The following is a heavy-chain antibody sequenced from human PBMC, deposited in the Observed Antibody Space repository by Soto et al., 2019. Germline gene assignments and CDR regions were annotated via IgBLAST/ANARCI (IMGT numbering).Heavy chain of an antibody. Sequence: QITLKESGPTLVKPTQTLTLTCTFSGFSLSTTGVGVGWVRQPPGKALEWLTLIYWDDDKRYSPSLKNRLTIIKDPSENQVVLTMTNGDPVDSATYYWAAAVVESAFDFWGQGTMVTVSS. J-gene: IGHJ3*01. D-gene: IGHD2-21*01. CDR3: AAAVVESAFDF. V-gene: IGHV2-5*02. CDR1: GFSLSTTGVG. CDR2: IYWDDDK.